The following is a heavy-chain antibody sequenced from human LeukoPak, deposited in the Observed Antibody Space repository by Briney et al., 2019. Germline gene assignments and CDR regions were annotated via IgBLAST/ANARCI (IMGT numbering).Heavy chain of an antibody. CDR2: IIPIFDTP. CDR3: ATILNYRQIVGATKFAYYFDY. Sequence: ASVKVSCKASGGTFSSFAITWVRQAPGQGLEWMGGIIPIFDTPTYAQKFQGRVTITADESTSTAYLELSSLRSEDTAVYYCATILNYRQIVGATKFAYYFDYWGQGTLVTVSS. J-gene: IGHJ4*02. V-gene: IGHV1-69*01. D-gene: IGHD1-26*01. CDR1: GGTFSSFA.